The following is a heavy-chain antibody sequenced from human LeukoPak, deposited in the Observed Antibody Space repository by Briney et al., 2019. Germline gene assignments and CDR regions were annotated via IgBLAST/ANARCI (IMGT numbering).Heavy chain of an antibody. J-gene: IGHJ4*02. D-gene: IGHD6-19*01. Sequence: PGGSLRLSCAASGFTFISYAMSWVRQAPGKGLEWMSVITGTGGSTYYADSVKGRFTISRDNSKNTLYLQMNSLRAEDTAVYYCAKDGYSSGLDYWGQGALATVSS. CDR3: AKDGYSSGLDY. V-gene: IGHV3-23*01. CDR2: ITGTGGST. CDR1: GFTFISYA.